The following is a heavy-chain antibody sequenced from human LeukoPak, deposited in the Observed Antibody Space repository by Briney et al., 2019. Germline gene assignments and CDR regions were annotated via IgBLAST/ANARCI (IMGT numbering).Heavy chain of an antibody. Sequence: GASVEVSCKASGYTFTSYDINWVRQATGQGLEWMGWISAYNGNTNYAQKLQGRVTMTTDTSTSTAYMELRSLRSDDTAVYYCARSAYRSDAFDIWGQGTMVTVSS. CDR2: ISAYNGNT. CDR1: GYTFTSYD. V-gene: IGHV1-18*01. CDR3: ARSAYRSDAFDI. J-gene: IGHJ3*02. D-gene: IGHD1-14*01.